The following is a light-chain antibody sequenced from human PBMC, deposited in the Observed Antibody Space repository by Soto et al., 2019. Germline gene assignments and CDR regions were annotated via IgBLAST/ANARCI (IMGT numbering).Light chain of an antibody. J-gene: IGLJ1*01. CDR3: SSYTTSYFYV. V-gene: IGLV2-14*01. CDR1: MRDVGAYNL. Sequence: QSALTQPASVSGSAGQSITISCSGTMRDVGAYNLVSWYQQHPGTAPKLIIYEVRNRPSGISSRFSGSRSGNTASLTISGLQAEDEAHYYCSSYTTSYFYVFGPGTKVTVL. CDR2: EVR.